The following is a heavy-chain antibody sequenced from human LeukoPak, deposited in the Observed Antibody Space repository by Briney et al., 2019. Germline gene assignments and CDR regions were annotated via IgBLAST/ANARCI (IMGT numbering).Heavy chain of an antibody. CDR3: ARDLNVVVVAATPGY. CDR2: ISSSSSTI. CDR1: GFTFSSYS. J-gene: IGHJ4*02. Sequence: PGGSLRLSCAASGFTFSSYSMLWVRQAPGKGLEWVSYISSSSSTIYYADSVKGRFTISRDNAKNSLYLQMNSLRAEDTALYYCARDLNVVVVAATPGYWGQGTLVTVSS. V-gene: IGHV3-48*04. D-gene: IGHD2-15*01.